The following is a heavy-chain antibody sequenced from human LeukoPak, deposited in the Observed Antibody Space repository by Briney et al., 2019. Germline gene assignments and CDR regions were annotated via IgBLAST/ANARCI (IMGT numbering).Heavy chain of an antibody. CDR1: GGSIRSVGYY. D-gene: IGHD1-14*01. CDR3: ARVPNLVPDAFDI. Sequence: SETLSLTCTVSGGSIRSVGYYWSWIRQPPGKGLEWIGYIYYSGSTNYNPSLKSRVTISVDTAKNQFSLKLSSVTAADTAVYYCARVPNLVPDAFDIWGQGTMVTVSS. CDR2: IYYSGST. V-gene: IGHV4-61*08. J-gene: IGHJ3*02.